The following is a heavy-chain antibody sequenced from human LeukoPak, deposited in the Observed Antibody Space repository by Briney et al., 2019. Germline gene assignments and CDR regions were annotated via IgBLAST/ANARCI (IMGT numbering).Heavy chain of an antibody. CDR1: GFTFSIYA. V-gene: IGHV3-23*01. J-gene: IGHJ4*02. D-gene: IGHD6-19*01. Sequence: GGPLRLCCAASGFTFSIYAMSWVRQAPGKGLEWVSAIGDTTYYADSVEGRFTISRDNSKNTLYLQMNSLRAEDAAIYYCARDPGTTYNNGWYDYWGQGTLVTVSS. CDR3: ARDPGTTYNNGWYDY. CDR2: IGDTT.